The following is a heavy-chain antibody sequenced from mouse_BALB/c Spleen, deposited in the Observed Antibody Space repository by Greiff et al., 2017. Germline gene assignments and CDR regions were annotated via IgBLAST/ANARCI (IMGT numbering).Heavy chain of an antibody. V-gene: IGHV1-69*02. D-gene: IGHD3-2*01. Sequence: QVQLQQPGAELVRPGASVKLSCKASGYTFNSYWINWVKQRPGQGLEWIGNIYPSDSYTNYNQKFKDKATLTVDKSSSTAYMQLSSPTSEDSAVYYGTRETARASMDYWGQGTSVTVSS. J-gene: IGHJ4*01. CDR1: GYTFNSYW. CDR3: TRETARASMDY. CDR2: IYPSDSYT.